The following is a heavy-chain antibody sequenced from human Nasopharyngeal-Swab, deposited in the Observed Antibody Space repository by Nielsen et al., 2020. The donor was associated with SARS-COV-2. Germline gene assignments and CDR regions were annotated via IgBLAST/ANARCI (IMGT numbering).Heavy chain of an antibody. CDR1: GFTFSSFA. D-gene: IGHD3-10*01. Sequence: GESLKISCAASGFTFSSFAMSWVRQAPGKGLEWVSLITASGNTTYNADSVKGRFTISRDNSKNTLYLQMNSLRAEDTAVYYCARDGGSSLLWFGELYSWYFDLWGRGTLVTVSS. J-gene: IGHJ2*01. CDR2: ITASGNTT. V-gene: IGHV3-23*01. CDR3: ARDGGSSLLWFGELYSWYFDL.